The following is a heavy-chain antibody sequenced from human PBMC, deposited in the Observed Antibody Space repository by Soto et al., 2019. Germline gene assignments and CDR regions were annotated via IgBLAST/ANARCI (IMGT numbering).Heavy chain of an antibody. J-gene: IGHJ4*02. V-gene: IGHV3-33*01. D-gene: IGHD4-17*01. CDR2: IWYDGSNK. CDR3: ASLFGRGPHYGGNSVYNY. Sequence: GGSLRLSCAASGFTFSSYGMHWVRQAPGKGREWVAVIWYDGSNKYYADSVKGRFTISRDNSKNTLYLQMNSLRAADTAVYYCASLFGRGPHYGGNSVYNYWGQGTLVTVSS. CDR1: GFTFSSYG.